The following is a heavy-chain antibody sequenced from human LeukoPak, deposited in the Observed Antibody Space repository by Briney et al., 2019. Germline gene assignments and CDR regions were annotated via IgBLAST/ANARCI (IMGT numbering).Heavy chain of an antibody. CDR2: IYSGGST. V-gene: IGHV3-66*01. D-gene: IGHD2/OR15-2a*01. CDR3: AREDLLNGMDV. J-gene: IGHJ6*02. CDR1: GFTVSSNY. Sequence: GGSLRLSCAASGFTVSSNYMSWVRQAPGKGLEWVSVIYSGGSTYYADSVKGRFTISRDNSKNTLYLQMNSLRAEDTAVYYCAREDLLNGMDVWGQGTTVTVSS.